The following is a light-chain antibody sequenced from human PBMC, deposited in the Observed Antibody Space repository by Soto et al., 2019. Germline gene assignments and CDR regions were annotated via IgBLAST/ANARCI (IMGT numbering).Light chain of an antibody. CDR3: AAWDDTLNGLYV. V-gene: IGLV1-44*01. Sequence: QSVLTQPPSASGTPGQRVTISCSGSSSNIGINTVSWYQHLPGTAPKLLIYSNNQRPSGVPDRFSGPKSGTSASLAISGLQSEHEADYYCAAWDDTLNGLYVFGTGTKVTVL. CDR1: SSNIGINT. J-gene: IGLJ1*01. CDR2: SNN.